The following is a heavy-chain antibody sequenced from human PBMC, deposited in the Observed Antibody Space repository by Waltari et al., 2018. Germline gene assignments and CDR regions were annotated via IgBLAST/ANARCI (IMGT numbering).Heavy chain of an antibody. J-gene: IGHJ4*02. CDR1: GFTFSSYG. Sequence: QVQLVESGGGVVQPGRSLRLSCAASGFTFSSYGMHWVRQAPGKGLEWVAVIWYDGSNKYYADSVKGRFTISRDNSKNTLYLQMNSLRAEDTAVYYCARDKFSMGDFWSGWFDYWGQGTLVTVSS. D-gene: IGHD3-3*01. V-gene: IGHV3-33*01. CDR2: IWYDGSNK. CDR3: ARDKFSMGDFWSGWFDY.